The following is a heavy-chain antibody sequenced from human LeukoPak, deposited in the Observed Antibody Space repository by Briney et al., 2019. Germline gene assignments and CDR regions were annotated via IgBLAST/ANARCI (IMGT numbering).Heavy chain of an antibody. D-gene: IGHD5-18*01. CDR3: AKDRGHTGSYFDY. V-gene: IGHV3-43*02. CDR2: ISGDGGST. CDR1: GFTFDDYA. J-gene: IGHJ4*02. Sequence: PGGSLRLSCAASGFTFDDYAMHWVRQAPGKGLEWVSLISGDGGSTYYADSVKGRFTISRDNSKNSLYLQMNSLRTGDTALYYCAKDRGHTGSYFDYWGQGTLVTVSS.